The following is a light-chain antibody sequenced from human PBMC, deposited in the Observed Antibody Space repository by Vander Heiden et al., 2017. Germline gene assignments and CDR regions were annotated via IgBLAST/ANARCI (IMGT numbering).Light chain of an antibody. CDR3: QQYGSSPPIT. CDR2: GAS. Sequence: EILLTQSPGTLSLSPGERATLSCRASQSVSSSNLAWYQQKPGQAPRLLIYGASRRATGIPDRFSGSGSGTDFTLTISRLEPEDFAVYYCQQYGSSPPITFGQGTRLEIK. J-gene: IGKJ5*01. V-gene: IGKV3-20*01. CDR1: QSVSSSN.